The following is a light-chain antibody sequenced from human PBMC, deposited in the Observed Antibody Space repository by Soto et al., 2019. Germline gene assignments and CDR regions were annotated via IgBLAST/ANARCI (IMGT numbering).Light chain of an antibody. V-gene: IGKV1-39*01. J-gene: IGKJ3*01. CDR2: AAS. CDR3: QQSYSTPVT. CDR1: QSISSY. Sequence: IRMTQSPSSCSASTGDRVTITCRASQSISSYLNWYQQKPGKAPKLLIYAASSLQSGVPSRFSGSGSGTDFTLTISSLQPEDFATYYCQQSYSTPVTFGPGTKVDIK.